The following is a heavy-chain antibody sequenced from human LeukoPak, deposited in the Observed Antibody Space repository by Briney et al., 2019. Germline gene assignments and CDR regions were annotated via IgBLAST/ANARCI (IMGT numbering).Heavy chain of an antibody. CDR2: IYSGGST. CDR3: ARDRISIEGVLAEYYYYYYGMDV. CDR1: GFTVSSNY. Sequence: PGGSLRLSCAASGFTVSSNYMSWVRQAPGKGLEWVSVIYSGGSTYYADSVKGRFTISRDNSKDTLYLQMNSLTAEDTAVYYCARDRISIEGVLAEYYYYYYGMDVWGQGTTVTDCS. J-gene: IGHJ6*02. D-gene: IGHD1-26*01. V-gene: IGHV3-66*01.